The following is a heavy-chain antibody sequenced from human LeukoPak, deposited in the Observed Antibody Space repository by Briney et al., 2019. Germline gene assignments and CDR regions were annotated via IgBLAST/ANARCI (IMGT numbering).Heavy chain of an antibody. J-gene: IGHJ4*02. CDR1: GLTLSNYW. D-gene: IGHD3-16*01. CDR3: AIWGADQNY. CDR2: INPDGGEE. V-gene: IGHV3-7*02. Sequence: GGSLRLSCAVSGLTLSNYWMNWVRQAPGRGLEWVANINPDGGEERYVDSVKGRFVISRDNAKNSLYLQMNSLRAEDTAVYYCAIWGADQNYWGQGTLVTVSS.